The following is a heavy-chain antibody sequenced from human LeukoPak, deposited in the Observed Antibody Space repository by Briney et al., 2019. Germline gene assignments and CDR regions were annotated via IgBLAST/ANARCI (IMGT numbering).Heavy chain of an antibody. CDR1: GFTFSNYA. D-gene: IGHD1-26*01. CDR2: ISGSSDTT. J-gene: IGHJ4*02. Sequence: GGSLRLSCTASGFTFSNYAVSWVRQAPGKGLEWILGISGSSDTTYYADAVKGRFTISRDNSKNTLFLQMSSLRAEDTAVYYCVKSGTFFLYYFDSWGQGTQLTVSS. V-gene: IGHV3-23*01. CDR3: VKSGTFFLYYFDS.